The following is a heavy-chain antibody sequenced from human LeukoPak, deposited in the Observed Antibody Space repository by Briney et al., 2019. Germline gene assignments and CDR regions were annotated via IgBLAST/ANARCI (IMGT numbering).Heavy chain of an antibody. CDR1: GYTFTSYG. V-gene: IGHV1-18*01. Sequence: ASVKVSCKASGYTFTSYGISWVRQAPEQGLEWMGWISAYNGNTNYAQKLQGRVTMTTDTSTSTAYMELRGLRSDDTAVYYCARDRSITMVRGVMTPFYWGQGTLVTVSS. D-gene: IGHD3-10*01. CDR2: ISAYNGNT. CDR3: ARDRSITMVRGVMTPFY. J-gene: IGHJ4*02.